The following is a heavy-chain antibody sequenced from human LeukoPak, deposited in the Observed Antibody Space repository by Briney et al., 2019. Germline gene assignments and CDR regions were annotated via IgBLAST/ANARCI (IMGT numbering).Heavy chain of an antibody. V-gene: IGHV4-4*07. CDR1: GGSISSYY. CDR2: IYTSGST. Sequence: PSETLSLTCTVSGGSISSYYWSWLRQPAGKGLEWIGRIYTSGSTNYNPSLKSRVTMSVDTSKNQFSLKLSSVTAADTAVYYCARLHYDYVWGSYPLDYWGQGTLVTVSS. D-gene: IGHD3-16*02. CDR3: ARLHYDYVWGSYPLDY. J-gene: IGHJ4*02.